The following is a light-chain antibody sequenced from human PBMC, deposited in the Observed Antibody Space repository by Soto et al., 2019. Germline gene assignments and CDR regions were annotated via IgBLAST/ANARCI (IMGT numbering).Light chain of an antibody. J-gene: IGKJ2*01. CDR3: QQYNNWPPYT. CDR2: GAS. Sequence: EIVMTQSPDTLSVSPGERATLSCRASQSVSSNLAWYQQKPGKAPRLLIYGASTRATGIPARFSGSGSATDFTLTISRLQAEDFAVYYCQQYNNWPPYTFGQGTKLEIK. V-gene: IGKV3-15*01. CDR1: QSVSSN.